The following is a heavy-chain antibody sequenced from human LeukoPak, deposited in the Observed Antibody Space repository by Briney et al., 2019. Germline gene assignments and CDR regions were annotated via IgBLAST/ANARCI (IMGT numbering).Heavy chain of an antibody. D-gene: IGHD2-15*01. Sequence: GGSLRLSCAAYGLTVSSEYLAWVRQAPGTGLEWISVIYGAGATYYADSVQGRFTISRDTYSNALYLQMNSLRVEDTAVYHCARLLPASRHYFDYWGQGTLVTVSS. CDR2: IYGAGAT. CDR3: ARLLPASRHYFDY. CDR1: GLTVSSEY. V-gene: IGHV3-53*01. J-gene: IGHJ4*02.